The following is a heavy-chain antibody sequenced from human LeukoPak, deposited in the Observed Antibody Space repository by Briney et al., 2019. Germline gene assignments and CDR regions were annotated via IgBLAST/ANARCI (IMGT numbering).Heavy chain of an antibody. J-gene: IGHJ4*02. D-gene: IGHD3-3*01. CDR1: GFTFSSYA. CDR2: ISGSGGST. V-gene: IGHV3-23*01. Sequence: GGSLRLSCAASGFTFSSYAMSWVRQAPGKGLEWVSAISGSGGSTYYADSVKGRFTISRDNSKNTLHLQMNSLRAEDTAVYYCAKDYDFWSGSQPLFDYWGQGTLVTVSS. CDR3: AKDYDFWSGSQPLFDY.